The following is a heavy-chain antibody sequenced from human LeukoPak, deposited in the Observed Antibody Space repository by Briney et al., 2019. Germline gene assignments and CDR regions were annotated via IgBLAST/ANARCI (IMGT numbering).Heavy chain of an antibody. CDR2: ISASGGAT. CDR1: GFTFSAHS. CDR3: TKWSGYGDS. V-gene: IGHV3-23*01. D-gene: IGHD5-12*01. J-gene: IGHJ4*02. Sequence: GGSLRLSCAASGFTFSAHSMTWVRQAPGKGLEWVSGISASGGATFYADSVKGRFTISRDNSKNTVDLQMNSLRAEDTAVYYCTKWSGYGDSWGQGTLVTVSS.